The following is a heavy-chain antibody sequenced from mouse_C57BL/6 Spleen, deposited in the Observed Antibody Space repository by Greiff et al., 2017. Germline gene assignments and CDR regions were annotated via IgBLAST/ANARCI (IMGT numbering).Heavy chain of an antibody. V-gene: IGHV1-72*01. CDR2: IDPNSGGT. CDR1: GYTFTSYW. Sequence: QVQLQQPGAELVKPGASVKLSCKASGYTFTSYWMHWVKQRPGRGLEWIGRIDPNSGGTKYNEKFKGKATLTVDKPSSTAYMQLSSLTSVDSAVYYSTSPYDNDAWFADWGQGTLVTVSA. D-gene: IGHD2-4*01. CDR3: TSPYDNDAWFAD. J-gene: IGHJ3*01.